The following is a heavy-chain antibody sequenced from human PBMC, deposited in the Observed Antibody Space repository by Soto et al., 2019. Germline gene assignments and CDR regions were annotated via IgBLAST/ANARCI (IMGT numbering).Heavy chain of an antibody. Sequence: ASMKVSCKASGYIFSDYYIHWVRQAPGQGLEWMGFIDPRNGGTKYAHKFQDRINMTTDTSTSTAFLELRRLRLDDTAVFFCARVLYSNVINXWGQGTLVTVSX. J-gene: IGHJ4*02. CDR1: GYIFSDYY. V-gene: IGHV1-2*07. CDR2: IDPRNGGT. CDR3: ARVLYSNVINX. D-gene: IGHD4-4*01.